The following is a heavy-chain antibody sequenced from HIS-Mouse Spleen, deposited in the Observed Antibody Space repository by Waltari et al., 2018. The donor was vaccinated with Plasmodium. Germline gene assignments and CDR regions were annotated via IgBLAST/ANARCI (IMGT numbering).Heavy chain of an antibody. CDR3: ARLLPWIHGHFDY. J-gene: IGHJ4*02. V-gene: IGHV1-18*01. D-gene: IGHD1-26*01. CDR2: ISGYNVNT. CDR1: GSTFSSYG. Sequence: QVQLVQSGAEGKRPGASVKVSCKASGSTFSSYGLSWVRQAPGQGLEWMGWISGYNVNTNYAQKVQDKVTMTTDPATSTVYMELRRLRSDDTAVYYCARLLPWIHGHFDYWGQGTLVTVSS.